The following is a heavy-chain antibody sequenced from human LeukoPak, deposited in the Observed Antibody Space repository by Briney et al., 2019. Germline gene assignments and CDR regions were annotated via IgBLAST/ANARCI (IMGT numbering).Heavy chain of an antibody. CDR2: IYHSGST. J-gene: IGHJ4*02. Sequence: SGTLSLTCAVSGGSISSSNWWSWVRQPPGKGLEWIGEIYHSGSTNYNPSLKSRVTISVDKSKNQFSLKLSSVTAADTAVYYCARATAVAGGYFDYWGQGTLVTVSS. CDR1: GGSISSSNW. V-gene: IGHV4-4*02. CDR3: ARATAVAGGYFDY. D-gene: IGHD6-19*01.